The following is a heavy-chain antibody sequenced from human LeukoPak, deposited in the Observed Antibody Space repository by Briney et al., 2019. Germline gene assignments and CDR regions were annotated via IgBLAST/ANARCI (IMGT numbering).Heavy chain of an antibody. V-gene: IGHV3-23*01. CDR3: ANYRSGGGGYYSGLEH. CDR2: TSGSGDIR. J-gene: IGHJ1*01. D-gene: IGHD2-15*01. Sequence: PGGSLRLSSAASGFTFKNYAMTWVRQAPGKGLEWVSRTSGSGDIRLYADSVKGRFTISRTNSESRLYLQMNSLRADDSGVYYCANYRSGGGGYYSGLEHWGQGTQVTVSS. CDR1: GFTFKNYA.